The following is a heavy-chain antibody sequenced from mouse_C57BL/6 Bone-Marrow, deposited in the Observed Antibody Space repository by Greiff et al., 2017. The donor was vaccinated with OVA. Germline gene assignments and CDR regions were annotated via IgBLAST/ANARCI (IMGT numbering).Heavy chain of an antibody. CDR2: IHPNSGST. V-gene: IGHV1-64*01. Sequence: QVQLQQPGAELVKPGASVKLSCKASGYTFTSYWMHWVKQRPGQGLEWIGMIHPNSGSTNYNEKFKSKATLTVDKSSSTAYMQLSSLTSEDSAVYYGASLYYSNYDYYAMDYWGQGTSVTVSS. J-gene: IGHJ4*01. CDR1: GYTFTSYW. CDR3: ASLYYSNYDYYAMDY. D-gene: IGHD2-5*01.